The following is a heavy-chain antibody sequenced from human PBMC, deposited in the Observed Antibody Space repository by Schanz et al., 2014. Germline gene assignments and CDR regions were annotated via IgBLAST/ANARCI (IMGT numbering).Heavy chain of an antibody. CDR1: GFIFSNYG. J-gene: IGHJ4*02. D-gene: IGHD3-9*01. Sequence: DVQLVESGGGVVQPGGSLRLSCAASGFIFSNYGMHWVRQAPGKGLEWVSALSGSGGSTYYADSVKGRFTTSRDNSKNTLYLQMNSLRAEDTAVYYCAKQIHYDILTVTRNWGQGTLVTVSS. CDR2: LSGSGGST. CDR3: AKQIHYDILTVTRN. V-gene: IGHV3-23*04.